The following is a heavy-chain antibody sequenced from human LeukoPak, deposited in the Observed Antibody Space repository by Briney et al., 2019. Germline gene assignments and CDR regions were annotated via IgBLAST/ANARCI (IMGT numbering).Heavy chain of an antibody. V-gene: IGHV1-3*01. CDR2: INAGNGNT. CDR3: ARGGPGIAVAGLAFDY. CDR1: GYTFTSYA. Sequence: GASVKVSCKASGYTFTSYAMHWVRQAPGQRLEWMGWINAGNGNTKYSQKFQGRVTITRDTSASTAYMELSSLRSEDTAVYYCARGGPGIAVAGLAFDYWGQGTLVTVSS. J-gene: IGHJ4*02. D-gene: IGHD6-19*01.